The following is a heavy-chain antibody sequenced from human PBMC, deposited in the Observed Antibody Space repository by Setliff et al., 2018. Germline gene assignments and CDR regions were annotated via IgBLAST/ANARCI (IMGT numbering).Heavy chain of an antibody. D-gene: IGHD5-12*01. Sequence: ASVKVSCKASGFTFNTYYMHWVRQAPGQGLEWMGIISPSGDKTTYTQHFQGRVTMTRDTSTNTVYMDLTNLRSDDTAIYYCARSFSGLAGFDFWGQGTLVTVSS. CDR2: ISPSGDKT. CDR3: ARSFSGLAGFDF. V-gene: IGHV1-46*02. J-gene: IGHJ4*02. CDR1: GFTFNTYY.